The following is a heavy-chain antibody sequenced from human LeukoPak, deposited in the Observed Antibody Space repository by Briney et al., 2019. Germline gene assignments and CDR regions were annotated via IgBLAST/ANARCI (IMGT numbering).Heavy chain of an antibody. D-gene: IGHD3-10*01. CDR3: GRKEFITVPGVIKYYYYHDV. Sequence: SETLSLTCAVYGGSFSGYYWSWIRQPPGKGLEWIGEINHSGSTNYNPSLKSRVIISVDTSKNQFSLKLSSVTAADTAVYYCGRKEFITVPGVIKYYYYHDVLGKGNKVTVSS. CDR1: GGSFSGYY. V-gene: IGHV4-34*01. J-gene: IGHJ6*03. CDR2: INHSGST.